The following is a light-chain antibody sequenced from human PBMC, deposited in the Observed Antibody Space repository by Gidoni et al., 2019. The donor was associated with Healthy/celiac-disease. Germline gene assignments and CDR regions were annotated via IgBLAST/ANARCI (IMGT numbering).Light chain of an antibody. CDR2: EVS. Sequence: QSALTQPASVSGSPGQSITISCTGTSSDVGGYNYVSWYHQHPGKAPKLMIYEVSNRPSGVSNRFSGSKSGNTASLTSSGLQAEDEAEYYCSSYTSSSTLGRVFGGGTKLTVL. CDR1: SSDVGGYNY. J-gene: IGLJ3*02. V-gene: IGLV2-14*01. CDR3: SSYTSSSTLGRV.